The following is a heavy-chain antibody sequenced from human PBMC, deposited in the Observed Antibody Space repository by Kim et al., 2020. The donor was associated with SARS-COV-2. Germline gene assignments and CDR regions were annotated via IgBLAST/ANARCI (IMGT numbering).Heavy chain of an antibody. Sequence: SETLSLTCTVSGGSISSSSYYWGWIRQPPGKGLEWIGSIYYSGSTYYNPSLKSRVTISVDTSKNQFSLKLSSVTAADTAVYYCARGGYYYYGMDVWGQGTTVTVSS. V-gene: IGHV4-39*01. CDR1: GGSISSSSYY. CDR2: IYYSGST. D-gene: IGHD3-16*01. J-gene: IGHJ6*02. CDR3: ARGGYYYYGMDV.